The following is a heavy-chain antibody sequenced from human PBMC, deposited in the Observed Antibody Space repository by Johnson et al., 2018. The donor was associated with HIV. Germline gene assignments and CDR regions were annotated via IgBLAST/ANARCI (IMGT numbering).Heavy chain of an antibody. Sequence: QMQLVESGGGLVKPGGSLRLSCAASGFTFSDYYMSWIRQAPGKGLEWVSYISSSGSTIYYTDSVKGRFTISRDNAKNSLYLQMNSLRAEDTAVYYCARDASLRFLEWFDAFDIWGQGTMVTVSS. V-gene: IGHV3-11*04. CDR3: ARDASLRFLEWFDAFDI. D-gene: IGHD3-3*01. CDR1: GFTFSDYY. J-gene: IGHJ3*02. CDR2: ISSSGSTI.